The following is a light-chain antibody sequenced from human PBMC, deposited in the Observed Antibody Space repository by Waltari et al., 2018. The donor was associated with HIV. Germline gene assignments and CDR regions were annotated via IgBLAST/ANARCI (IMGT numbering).Light chain of an antibody. J-gene: IGKJ5*01. CDR3: QNYNSAPQIT. Sequence: DIQMTQSPSSLSASVGDRVTITCRATQGITNYLAWYQQKPGKAPKLLIYAASTLQSGVPRRFSGSGSGTDFTLTINSLQPEDVATYDCQNYNSAPQITFGHGTRLEIK. CDR2: AAS. CDR1: QGITNY. V-gene: IGKV1-27*01.